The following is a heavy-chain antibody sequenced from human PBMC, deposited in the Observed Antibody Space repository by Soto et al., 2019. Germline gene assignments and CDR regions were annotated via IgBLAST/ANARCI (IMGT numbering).Heavy chain of an antibody. D-gene: IGHD5-12*01. CDR1: VGSFSGYY. CDR2: INHSGST. J-gene: IGHJ6*02. V-gene: IGHV4-34*01. CDR3: ARGCRSGYSGYDSRYGMDV. Sequence: SETLSLTGAVYVGSFSGYYWSWMREPPGKGLEWIGEINHSGSTNYNPSLKSRVTISVDTSKNQFSLKLSSVTAADTAVYYCARGCRSGYSGYDSRYGMDVWGQGTTVTVSS.